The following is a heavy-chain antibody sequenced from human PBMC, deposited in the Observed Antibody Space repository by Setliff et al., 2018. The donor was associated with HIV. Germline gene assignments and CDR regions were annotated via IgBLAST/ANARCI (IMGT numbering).Heavy chain of an antibody. Sequence: KPSETLSLTCAVYGGSFSGYYWSWIRQPPGKGLEWIGEINHSGSTYYNPSLKSRVTISVDTSKNQFSLTLTSVTAEDTAVYSCARARGGNSEWSYWGQGTLVTVSS. CDR1: GGSFSGYY. CDR2: INHSGST. V-gene: IGHV4-34*01. J-gene: IGHJ4*02. D-gene: IGHD2-15*01. CDR3: ARARGGNSEWSY.